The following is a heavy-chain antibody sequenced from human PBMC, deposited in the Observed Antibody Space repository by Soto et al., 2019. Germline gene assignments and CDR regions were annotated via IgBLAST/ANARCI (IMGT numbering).Heavy chain of an antibody. CDR1: GYTFTSYG. Sequence: VSVKVSCKASGYTFTSYGISWVRQAPGQGLEWMGWISAYNGNTNYAQKLQGRVTMTTDTSTSTAYMELRSLRSDDTAVYYCARDRVVEYDFWSCYFDYWGQGTLVTVSS. V-gene: IGHV1-18*01. D-gene: IGHD3-3*01. CDR2: ISAYNGNT. J-gene: IGHJ4*02. CDR3: ARDRVVEYDFWSCYFDY.